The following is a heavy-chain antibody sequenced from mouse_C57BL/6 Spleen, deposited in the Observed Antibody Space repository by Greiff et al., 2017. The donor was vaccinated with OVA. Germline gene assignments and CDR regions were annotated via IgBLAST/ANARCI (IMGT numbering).Heavy chain of an antibody. D-gene: IGHD2-4*01. Sequence: SGAELVKPGASVKLSCKASGYTFTEYTIHWVKQRSGQGLEWIGWFYPGSGSIKYNEKFKDKATLTADKSSSTVYMELSRLTSEDSAVYFCARHEGTYYDYDEGAWFAYWGQGTLVTVSA. CDR3: ARHEGTYYDYDEGAWFAY. CDR1: GYTFTEYT. V-gene: IGHV1-62-2*01. J-gene: IGHJ3*01. CDR2: FYPGSGSI.